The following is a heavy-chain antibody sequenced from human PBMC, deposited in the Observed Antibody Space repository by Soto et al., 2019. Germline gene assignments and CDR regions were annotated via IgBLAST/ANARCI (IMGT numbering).Heavy chain of an antibody. V-gene: IGHV4-59*01. CDR3: VRDVEGATI. Sequence: SETLSLTCTVSGGSISSYYWSWIRQPPGKGLEWIGYIYYSGSTNYNPSLKSRVTISVDTSKDQFSLKLSSVTAADTAVYYCVRDVEGATIWGQGTMVTVSS. CDR1: GGSISSYY. CDR2: IYYSGST. J-gene: IGHJ3*02. D-gene: IGHD1-26*01.